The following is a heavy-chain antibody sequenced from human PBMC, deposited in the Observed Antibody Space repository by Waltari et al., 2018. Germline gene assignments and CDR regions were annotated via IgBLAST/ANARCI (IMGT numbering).Heavy chain of an antibody. J-gene: IGHJ4*02. Sequence: EVQLLESGGGLVQPGGSLRLSCAASGFTFSSYAMSWVRQAPGKGLEWVSAISGSGGSTYDADSVKGRFTIARDNSKNTLYLQMNSLRAEDTAVYYCAKQRSGSYSFDYWGQGTLVTVSS. D-gene: IGHD1-26*01. CDR2: ISGSGGST. V-gene: IGHV3-23*01. CDR3: AKQRSGSYSFDY. CDR1: GFTFSSYA.